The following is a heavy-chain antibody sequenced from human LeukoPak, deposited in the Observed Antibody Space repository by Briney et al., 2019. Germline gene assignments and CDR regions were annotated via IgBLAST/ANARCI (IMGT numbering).Heavy chain of an antibody. J-gene: IGHJ4*02. V-gene: IGHV3-64*01. D-gene: IGHD6-19*01. CDR2: ISSNGGGT. Sequence: GGSLRLSCAASGFTFSSYAMGWVRQAPGKGLEYVSAISSNGGGTYYANSVKRRFTISRDNSKNTLYLQMGSLRADDMAVYYCARVVGGSGWSDYWGQGTLVTVSS. CDR3: ARVVGGSGWSDY. CDR1: GFTFSSYA.